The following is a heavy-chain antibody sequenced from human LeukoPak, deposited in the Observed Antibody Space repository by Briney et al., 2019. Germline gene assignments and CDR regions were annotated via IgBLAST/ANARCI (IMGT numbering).Heavy chain of an antibody. V-gene: IGHV3-23*01. CDR2: ISGSGGST. CDR1: GFTFSSYV. J-gene: IGHJ4*02. CDR3: ANAHSPFTFYFDY. D-gene: IGHD2/OR15-2a*01. Sequence: GASLRLSCAASGFTFSSYVMSWVRQAPGKGLEWVSAISGSGGSTYYADSVKGRFTISRDNSKNTLYLQMNSLRAEDTAVYYCANAHSPFTFYFDYWGQGTLVTVSS.